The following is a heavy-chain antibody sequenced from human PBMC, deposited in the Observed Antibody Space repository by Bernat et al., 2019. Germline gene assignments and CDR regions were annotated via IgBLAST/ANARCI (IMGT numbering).Heavy chain of an antibody. Sequence: VQLVESGGGLVKPGGSLRLSCAASGFTFSSYAMHWVRQAPGKGLEWVAVISYDGSNKYYADSVKGRFTISRDNSKNTLYLQMNSLRAEDTAVYYCARVSGYYGSGSYTYYYYGMDVWGQGTTVTVSS. D-gene: IGHD3-10*01. V-gene: IGHV3-30-3*01. J-gene: IGHJ6*02. CDR3: ARVSGYYGSGSYTYYYYGMDV. CDR2: ISYDGSNK. CDR1: GFTFSSYA.